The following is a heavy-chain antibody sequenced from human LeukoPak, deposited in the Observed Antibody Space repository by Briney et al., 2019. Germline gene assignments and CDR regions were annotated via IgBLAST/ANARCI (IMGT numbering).Heavy chain of an antibody. Sequence: SETLSLTCTVSGDSITNSRYYWNWIRQPAGKGLEWLGNVHSSGTTNYLPSLWSRVTVSLDTSKNQFSLKLSSVTAADTAVYYCARDNNYYGSGSYHDYWGQGTLVTVSS. D-gene: IGHD3-10*01. J-gene: IGHJ4*02. CDR3: ARDNNYYGSGSYHDY. CDR1: GDSITNSRYY. CDR2: VHSSGTT. V-gene: IGHV4-39*07.